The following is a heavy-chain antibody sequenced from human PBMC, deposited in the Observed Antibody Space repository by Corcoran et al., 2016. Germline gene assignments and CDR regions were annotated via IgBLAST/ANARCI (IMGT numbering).Heavy chain of an antibody. Sequence: QVTLKESGPVLVKPTETLTLTCTVSGFSLSNAIMGVSWIRQPPGKALEWLAHIFSDDEKSYSTSLKSRLTISKDTSKSKVGLIITNMNPVGTDTDDCARIFHPRIAASGVGYLDLWGRGTLVTVSS. CDR3: ARIFHPRIAASGVGYLDL. J-gene: IGHJ2*01. V-gene: IGHV2-26*01. D-gene: IGHD6-13*01. CDR1: GFSLSNAIMG. CDR2: IFSDDEK.